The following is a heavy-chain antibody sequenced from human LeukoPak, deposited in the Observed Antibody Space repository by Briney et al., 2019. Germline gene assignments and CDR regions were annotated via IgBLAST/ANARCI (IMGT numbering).Heavy chain of an antibody. CDR3: ARDEGAGATTDY. J-gene: IGHJ4*02. Sequence: GASVKVSCKGSGYTFTSHGISWVRQVPGQGPEWMGWISAYNGNTNYAQKFQGRVTMTTDTSTSTAYMELRSLRSDDTAVYYCARDEGAGATTDYWGQGTLVTVSS. D-gene: IGHD1-26*01. CDR1: GYTFTSHG. CDR2: ISAYNGNT. V-gene: IGHV1-18*01.